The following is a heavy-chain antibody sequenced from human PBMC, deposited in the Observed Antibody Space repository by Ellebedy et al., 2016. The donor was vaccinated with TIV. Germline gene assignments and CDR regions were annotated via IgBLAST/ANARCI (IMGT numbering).Heavy chain of an antibody. J-gene: IGHJ4*02. D-gene: IGHD3-10*01. CDR3: ARGNASGTYYNNGY. V-gene: IGHV3-30*04. Sequence: GESLKISCAASGFTFSNFPMHWVRQAPGQGLEWMAVIGNDGTTKIYADSVKGRFTISRDNSKNTLDLQMNNLRTEDTAVYYCARGNASGTYYNNGYWGRGTLVTVSS. CDR1: GFTFSNFP. CDR2: IGNDGTTK.